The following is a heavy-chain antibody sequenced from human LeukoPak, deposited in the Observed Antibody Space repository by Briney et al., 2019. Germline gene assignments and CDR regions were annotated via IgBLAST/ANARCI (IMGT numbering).Heavy chain of an antibody. D-gene: IGHD2-2*01. CDR3: ARDVQGIVVVPAAFDY. V-gene: IGHV3-21*04. CDR1: GFTFSSYS. CDR2: ISSSSYI. Sequence: GGSLRLSCAASGFTFSSYSMNWVRQAPGKGLEWVSSISSSSYIYYADSVKGRFTISRDNAKNSLYLQMNSLRAEDTAVYYCARDVQGIVVVPAAFDYWGQGTLVTVSS. J-gene: IGHJ4*02.